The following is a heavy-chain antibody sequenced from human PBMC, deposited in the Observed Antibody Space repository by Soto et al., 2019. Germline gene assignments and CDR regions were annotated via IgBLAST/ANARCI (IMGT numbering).Heavy chain of an antibody. V-gene: IGHV3-23*01. CDR2: ISGSGGST. CDR1: GFTVSSYA. CDR3: AKSPRGGYYYYYGMDV. D-gene: IGHD3-10*01. J-gene: IGHJ6*02. Sequence: QPGGSLRLSCAASGFTVSSYAMSWVRQAPGKGLEWVSAISGSGGSTYYADSVKGRFTISRDNSKNTLYLQMNSLRAEDTAVYYCAKSPRGGYYYYYGMDVWGQGTTVTVSS.